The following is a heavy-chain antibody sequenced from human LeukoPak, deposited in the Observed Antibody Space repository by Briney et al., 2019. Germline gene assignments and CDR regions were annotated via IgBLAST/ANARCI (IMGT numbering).Heavy chain of an antibody. V-gene: IGHV1-8*01. CDR2: MNPNSGNT. CDR3: ARASYSSWGADY. D-gene: IGHD6-6*01. CDR1: GYTFTSYD. J-gene: IGHJ4*02. Sequence: ASVKVSCKASGYTFTSYDINWVRQATGQGLEWMGWMNPNSGNTGYAQKFQGRVTMTRNTSISTAYMELSSLRSEGTAVYYCARASYSSWGADYWGQGTLVTVSS.